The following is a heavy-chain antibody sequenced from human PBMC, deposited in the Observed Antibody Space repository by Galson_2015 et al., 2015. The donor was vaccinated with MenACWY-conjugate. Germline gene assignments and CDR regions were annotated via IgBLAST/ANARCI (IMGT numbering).Heavy chain of an antibody. Sequence: SLRLSCAASGFTFSSYAMHWVRQAPGKGLEYVSAISSNGGSTYYADSVKGRFTISRDNSKNTLYLQMSSLRAEDTAVYYCVKARRLTEKGVFDYWGQGTLVTVSS. J-gene: IGHJ4*02. CDR1: GFTFSSYA. V-gene: IGHV3-64D*06. CDR2: ISSNGGST. CDR3: VKARRLTEKGVFDY. D-gene: IGHD6-25*01.